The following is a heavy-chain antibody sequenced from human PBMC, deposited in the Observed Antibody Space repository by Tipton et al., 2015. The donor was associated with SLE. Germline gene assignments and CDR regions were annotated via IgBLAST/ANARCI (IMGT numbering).Heavy chain of an antibody. CDR1: GFTFSSYE. J-gene: IGHJ5*02. CDR3: ARGAVLIQDNSWFDP. CDR2: IYYSGST. Sequence: LRLSCAASGFTFSSYEMNWIRQPPGKGLEWIGYIYYSGSTNYNPSLKSRVTISVDTSKNQFSLKLSSVTAADTAVYYCARGAVLIQDNSWFDPWGQGTLVTVSS. D-gene: IGHD2-21*01. V-gene: IGHV4-59*01.